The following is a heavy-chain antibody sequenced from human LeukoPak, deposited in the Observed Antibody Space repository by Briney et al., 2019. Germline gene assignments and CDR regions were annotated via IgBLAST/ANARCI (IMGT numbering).Heavy chain of an antibody. D-gene: IGHD6-19*01. CDR2: INPNSGGT. J-gene: IGHJ4*02. Sequence: ASVKVSCKASGYTFTGYYMHWVRQAPGQGLEWMGRINPNSGGTNYAQKFQGRVTMTEDTSTDTAYMELSSLRSEDTAVYYCATAPRYSSGSPLDYWGQGTLVTVSS. V-gene: IGHV1-2*06. CDR1: GYTFTGYY. CDR3: ATAPRYSSGSPLDY.